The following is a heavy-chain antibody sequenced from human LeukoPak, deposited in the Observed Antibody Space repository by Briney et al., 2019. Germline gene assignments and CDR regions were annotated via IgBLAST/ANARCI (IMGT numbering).Heavy chain of an antibody. Sequence: ASVKVSCKASGGTFSSYAISWVRQAPGQGLEWMGGIIPIFGTANYAQKFQGRVTITADESTSTAYMELSSLRSDDTAVYYCARVRLYDFWSGYYQYYFDYWGQGTLVTVSS. CDR2: IIPIFGTA. J-gene: IGHJ4*02. CDR1: GGTFSSYA. V-gene: IGHV1-69*13. D-gene: IGHD3-3*01. CDR3: ARVRLYDFWSGYYQYYFDY.